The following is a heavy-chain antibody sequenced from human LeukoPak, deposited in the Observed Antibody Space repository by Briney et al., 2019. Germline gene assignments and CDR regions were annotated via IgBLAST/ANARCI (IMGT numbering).Heavy chain of an antibody. Sequence: GGSLRLSCEDSGFTFRSYEMNWVRQAPGKGLEWIAYLSSSGRAFSYADSVKGRFTIARDNAKNSVYLEMNSLRADDTAVYYCARSARLMKGVVEVTALDDWGQGTLVTVSS. D-gene: IGHD3-3*01. CDR2: LSSSGRAF. CDR1: GFTFRSYE. CDR3: ARSARLMKGVVEVTALDD. J-gene: IGHJ4*02. V-gene: IGHV3-48*03.